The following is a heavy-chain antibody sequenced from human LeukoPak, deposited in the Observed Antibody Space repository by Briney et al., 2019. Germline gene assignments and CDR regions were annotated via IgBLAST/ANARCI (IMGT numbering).Heavy chain of an antibody. CDR1: GYTFTGYY. D-gene: IGHD3-10*01. Sequence: ASVKVSCKASGYTFTGYYMHWVRQAPGQGLEWMGWINPNSGGTNYAQKFQGRVTMTRDTSISTAYMELSRLRSDDTAVYYCARVVTVVPYYFDYWGQGTLFTVSS. CDR3: ARVVTVVPYYFDY. V-gene: IGHV1-2*02. J-gene: IGHJ4*02. CDR2: INPNSGGT.